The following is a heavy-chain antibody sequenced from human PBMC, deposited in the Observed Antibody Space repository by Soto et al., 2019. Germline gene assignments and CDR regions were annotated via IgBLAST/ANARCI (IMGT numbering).Heavy chain of an antibody. CDR3: SRFIMVGGWFDPNYYHGMDV. V-gene: IGHV1-18*01. CDR1: VYTFTRYG. CDR2: ISGYNGNT. D-gene: IGHD6-19*01. Sequence: PVKVSRKTSVYTFTRYGISRLLHTTRQGLEWMGWISGYNGNTNYAQTVQGIVTMTTDTSTGTVYMELRSLKSDDTAIYYCSRFIMVGGWFDPNYYHGMDVWAQGTTVTVSS. J-gene: IGHJ6*02.